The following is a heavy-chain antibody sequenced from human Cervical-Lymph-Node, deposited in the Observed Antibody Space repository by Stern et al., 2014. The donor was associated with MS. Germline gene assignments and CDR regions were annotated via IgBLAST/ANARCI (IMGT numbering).Heavy chain of an antibody. V-gene: IGHV5-51*01. D-gene: IGHD2-8*02. CDR2: IYPGDSDT. J-gene: IGHJ6*02. CDR1: GYSFTNYW. Sequence: EVQLVQSGAEVKKPGESLKISCKGFGYSFTNYWIGWVRQMPGKGLEWMGFIYPGDSDTRYSPSFQGQVTISADTSINTAYLQWSTLKASDTAMYYCARRGVRASDGLDVWGQGTTVTVAS. CDR3: ARRGVRASDGLDV.